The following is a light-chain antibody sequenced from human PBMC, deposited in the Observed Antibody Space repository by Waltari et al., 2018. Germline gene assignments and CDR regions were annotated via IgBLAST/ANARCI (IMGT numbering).Light chain of an antibody. Sequence: IQMTQFPATLSASVGDRVTITCRASHYISRWLAWYQQKPGKAPKLLISKASNLQSGVPSNFSGSGSGTEFTLTINSLLPDDFATYFCQHYHSPPYNFGQGTKLEIK. V-gene: IGKV1-5*03. CDR1: HYISRW. CDR2: KAS. J-gene: IGKJ2*01. CDR3: QHYHSPPYN.